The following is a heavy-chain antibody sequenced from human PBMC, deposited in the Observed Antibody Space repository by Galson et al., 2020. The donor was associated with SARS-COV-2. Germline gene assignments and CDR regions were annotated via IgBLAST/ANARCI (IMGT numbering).Heavy chain of an antibody. CDR1: GFTLDDYA. CDR3: AKVGGYCGGDGRAGGSYYYYGMDV. CDR2: ISWNSGSI. J-gene: IGHJ6*02. Sequence: SLKISCASSGFTLDDYAMHWVRQAPGKGLELVSGISWNSGSIGYPDSVKGRFTISRDNAKHSLYLQMNSLRAEDTALYYCAKVGGYCGGDGRAGGSYYYYGMDVWGQGTTVTVSS. V-gene: IGHV3-9*01. D-gene: IGHD2-21*02.